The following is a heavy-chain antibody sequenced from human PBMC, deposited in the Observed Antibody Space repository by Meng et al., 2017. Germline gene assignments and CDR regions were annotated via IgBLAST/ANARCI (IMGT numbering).Heavy chain of an antibody. Sequence: QVEVVGSGGDVVPPGRSLTLSCAASGFIFSNYEMHWVRQAPGKGLEWVACITKDGSRKYYLGSVRGRFTISRDNSKNTLYLEMNSLRSEDTALYYCARDFDYWGQGILVTVSS. V-gene: IGHV3-30*16. CDR1: GFIFSNYE. CDR3: ARDFDY. CDR2: ITKDGSRK. J-gene: IGHJ4*02.